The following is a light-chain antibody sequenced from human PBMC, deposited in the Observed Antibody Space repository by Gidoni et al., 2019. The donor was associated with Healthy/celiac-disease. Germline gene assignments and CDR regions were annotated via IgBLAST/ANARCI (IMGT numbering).Light chain of an antibody. V-gene: IGLV1-51*01. CDR3: GTWDSSLSAPV. CDR1: SSNIGNNY. J-gene: IGLJ3*02. CDR2: NNN. Sequence: QSVLTQPPSVSAAPGQKVTISRSGSSSNIGNNYVSWYQQPPGTAPKLLIYNNNKRPSGIPDRFSGSKSGTSATLGITGLQTGDEADYYCGTWDSSLSAPVFGGGTKLTVL.